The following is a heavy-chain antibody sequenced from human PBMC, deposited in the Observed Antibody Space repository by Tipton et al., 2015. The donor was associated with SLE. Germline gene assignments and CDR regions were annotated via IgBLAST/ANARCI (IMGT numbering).Heavy chain of an antibody. J-gene: IGHJ1*01. D-gene: IGHD1-26*01. V-gene: IGHV3-21*05. Sequence: SLRLSCAASGFIFDLYEMNWVRQAPGKGLEWISFIGTRSYYIYYADSVKGRFTVSRDNANKSLYLQMTRLRVDGTAVYFCARIGTTGSFEGFDRWGQGTLVTVSS. CDR1: GFIFDLYE. CDR3: ARIGTTGSFEGFDR. CDR2: IGTRSYYI.